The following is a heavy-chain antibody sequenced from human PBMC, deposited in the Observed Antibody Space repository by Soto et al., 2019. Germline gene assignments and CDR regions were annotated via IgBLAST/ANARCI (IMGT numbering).Heavy chain of an antibody. CDR3: GSAPAAMPRYGIHMDV. V-gene: IGHV1-69*02. J-gene: IGHJ6*03. D-gene: IGHD2-2*01. Sequence: ASVKVSCKASGGTFSSYTISWVRQAPGQGLEWMGRIIPILGIANNAQKFQGRVTITGDKSTSTAYMELRSLRSEDTAGYYCGSAPAAMPRYGIHMDVWGKGTTVTVSS. CDR2: IIPILGIA. CDR1: GGTFSSYT.